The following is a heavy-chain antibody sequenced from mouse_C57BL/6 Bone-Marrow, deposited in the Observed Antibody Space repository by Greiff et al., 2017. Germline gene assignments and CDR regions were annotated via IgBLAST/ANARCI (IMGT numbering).Heavy chain of an antibody. D-gene: IGHD1-1*01. V-gene: IGHV1-55*01. CDR1: GYTFTSYW. CDR2: IYPGSGST. J-gene: IGHJ1*03. CDR3: ARGPYYYGSSYWYFDV. Sequence: VQLQQPGAELVKPGASVKMSCKASGYTFTSYWITWVQQRPGQGLEWIGDIYPGSGSTNYNEKFKSKATLTVDTASSTAYMQRSSLTSEDSAVYYCARGPYYYGSSYWYFDVWGTGTTVTVSS.